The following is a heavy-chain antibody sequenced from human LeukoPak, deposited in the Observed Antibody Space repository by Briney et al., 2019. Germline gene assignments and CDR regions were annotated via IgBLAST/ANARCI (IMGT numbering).Heavy chain of an antibody. Sequence: GGSLRLSCGASGFTFSDYGMNWVRQAPGKGLEWVSYISAGSTMILYANSVKGRFTISRDNAQNSVYLQMASLRAEDTAVYYCARMGGSNWNREVNWFDPWGQGTLVTVSS. V-gene: IGHV3-48*04. CDR2: ISAGSTMI. CDR1: GFTFSDYG. J-gene: IGHJ5*02. D-gene: IGHD1-1*01. CDR3: ARMGGSNWNREVNWFDP.